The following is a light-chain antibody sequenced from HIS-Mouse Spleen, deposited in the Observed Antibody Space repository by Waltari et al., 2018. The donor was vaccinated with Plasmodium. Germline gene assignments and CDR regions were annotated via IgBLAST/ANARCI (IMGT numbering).Light chain of an antibody. CDR1: KLGDKY. Sequence: SYELTQPPSVSVSPGQTASITCSGDKLGDKYACWYQQKPGQSPVLGILQESKRPSGIPERFSGSNSGNTATLTISGTQARDEADYYCQAWDSSTAVFGGGTKLTVL. J-gene: IGLJ3*02. CDR3: QAWDSSTAV. V-gene: IGLV3-1*01. CDR2: QES.